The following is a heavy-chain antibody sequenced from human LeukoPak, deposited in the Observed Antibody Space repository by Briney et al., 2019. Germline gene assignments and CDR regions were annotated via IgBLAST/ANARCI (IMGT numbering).Heavy chain of an antibody. CDR2: IYHSGST. CDR3: ARLGIVGATRY. Sequence: SETLSLTCTVSGYSISSGYYWGWIRQPPGKGLEWIGSIYHSGSTYYNPSLKSRVTISVDTSKNQFSLKLSSVTAADTAVYYRARLGIVGATRYWGQGTLVTVSS. J-gene: IGHJ4*02. CDR1: GYSISSGYY. D-gene: IGHD1-26*01. V-gene: IGHV4-38-2*02.